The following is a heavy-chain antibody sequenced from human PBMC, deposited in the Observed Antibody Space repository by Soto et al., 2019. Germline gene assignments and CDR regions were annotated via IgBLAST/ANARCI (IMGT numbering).Heavy chain of an antibody. CDR1: GFTFSDHY. Sequence: PGGSLRLSCAASGFTFSDHYMDWVRQAPGKGLEWVGRTRNKATSYTTEYAASVKGRFTISRDDSKNSLYLQMNSLKTEDTAVYYCARGSSSAPPAFDYWGQGTLVTVSS. CDR2: TRNKATSYTT. CDR3: ARGSSSAPPAFDY. D-gene: IGHD6-6*01. V-gene: IGHV3-72*01. J-gene: IGHJ4*02.